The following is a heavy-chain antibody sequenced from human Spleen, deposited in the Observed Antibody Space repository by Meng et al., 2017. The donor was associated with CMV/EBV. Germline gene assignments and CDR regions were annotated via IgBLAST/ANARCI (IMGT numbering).Heavy chain of an antibody. CDR2: IYYSGST. CDR1: GGSCSSGGYY. V-gene: IGHV4-31*02. CDR3: ARGVGTYSGTFDY. J-gene: IGHJ4*02. D-gene: IGHD1-26*01. Sequence: SGGSCSSGGYYWRWIRQHPGKGLEWIGYIYYSGSTYYNPSLKSRVTISVDTSKNQFSLKLSSVTAADTAVYYCARGVGTYSGTFDYWGQGTLVTVSS.